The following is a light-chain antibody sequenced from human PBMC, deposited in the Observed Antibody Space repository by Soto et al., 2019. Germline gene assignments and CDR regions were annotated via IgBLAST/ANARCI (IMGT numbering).Light chain of an antibody. CDR3: AAWDDSLNGHV. Sequence: QSVLTQPPSVSAAPRQRVTISCSGSSSNIGNNAVNWYQQLPGKAPKLLIYYDDLLPSGVSDRFSGSKSGTSASLAISGLQPEDEADYYCAAWDDSLNGHVFGGGTKLTVL. CDR1: SSNIGNNA. J-gene: IGLJ2*01. CDR2: YDD. V-gene: IGLV1-36*01.